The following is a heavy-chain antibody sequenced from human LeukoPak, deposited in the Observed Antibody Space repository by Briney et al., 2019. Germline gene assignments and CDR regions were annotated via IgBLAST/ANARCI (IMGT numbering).Heavy chain of an antibody. CDR1: GGSFSGYY. Sequence: SETLSLTCAVYGGSFSGYYWSWIRQPPGKGLEWIGEIDHSGSTNYNPSLKSRVTISVDTSRNQFSLRLSSVPAADTAVYYCKRFGELDAFDIWGQGTMVTVSS. D-gene: IGHD3-10*01. V-gene: IGHV4-34*01. CDR3: KRFGELDAFDI. J-gene: IGHJ3*02. CDR2: IDHSGST.